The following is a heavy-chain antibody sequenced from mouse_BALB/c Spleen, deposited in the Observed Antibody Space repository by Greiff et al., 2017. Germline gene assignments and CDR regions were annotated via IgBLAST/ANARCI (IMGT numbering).Heavy chain of an antibody. J-gene: IGHJ4*01. CDR1: GFTFNTYA. V-gene: IGHV10-1*02. CDR2: IRSKSNNYAT. Sequence: EVKVVESGGGLVQPKGSLKLSCAASGFTFNTYAMNWVRQAPGKGLEWVARIRSKSNNYATYYADSVKDRFTISRDDSQSMLYLQMNNLKTEDTAMYYCVRLRLYAMDYWGQGTSVTVSS. CDR3: VRLRLYAMDY. D-gene: IGHD1-2*01.